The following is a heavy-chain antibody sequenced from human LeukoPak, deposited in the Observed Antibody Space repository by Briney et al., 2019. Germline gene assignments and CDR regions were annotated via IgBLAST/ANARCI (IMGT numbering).Heavy chain of an antibody. CDR3: AKGHSGYGTTGYFDY. D-gene: IGHD3-22*01. Sequence: GGSLRLSSAPPGFTLDDNTMHWVRQAPGKGLELVSLIIWDSSSTYYADSVKGRFTISSNNSKNSLYLQMNSLRNEDTALYYCAKGHSGYGTTGYFDYWGQGTLVTVSS. CDR2: IIWDSSST. J-gene: IGHJ4*02. V-gene: IGHV3-43*01. CDR1: GFTLDDNT.